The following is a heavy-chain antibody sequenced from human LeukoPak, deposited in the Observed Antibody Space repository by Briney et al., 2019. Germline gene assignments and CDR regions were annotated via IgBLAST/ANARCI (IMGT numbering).Heavy chain of an antibody. V-gene: IGHV1-18*01. Sequence: ASVKVSCKASGYTFTSYDISWVRQAPGQGLEWMGWISAYNGNTNYAQKLQGRVTMTTDTSTSTAYMELRSLRSDDTAVYYCARDYSSSWGNNWFDPWGQGTLVTVSS. CDR3: ARDYSSSWGNNWFDP. CDR1: GYTFTSYD. D-gene: IGHD6-13*01. J-gene: IGHJ5*02. CDR2: ISAYNGNT.